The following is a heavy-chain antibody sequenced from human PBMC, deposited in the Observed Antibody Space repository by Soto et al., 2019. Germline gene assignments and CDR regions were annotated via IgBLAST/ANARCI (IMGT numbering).Heavy chain of an antibody. CDR1: GASMSSHD. J-gene: IGHJ4*02. V-gene: IGHV4-59*11. CDR3: ARDETDAYVGY. CDR2: ISYSGST. Sequence: PWETLSLTCTVSGASMSSHDWTWVRQSPGKGLEWMVYISYSGSTYYNPSHKSRVTISADTSRNQFSLKLSAVISEDTAVYDCARDETDAYVGYWGQGTLVTVSS.